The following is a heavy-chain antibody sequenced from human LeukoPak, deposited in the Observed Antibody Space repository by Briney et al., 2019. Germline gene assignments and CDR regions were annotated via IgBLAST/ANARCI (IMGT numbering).Heavy chain of an antibody. CDR2: ISSSSTI. V-gene: IGHV3-48*02. D-gene: IGHD3-10*01. CDR1: GFTFSSYS. J-gene: IGHJ3*02. Sequence: GGSLRLSGAASGFTFSSYSMNWVRQAPGKGLEWVSYISSSSTIYYADSVKGRFTIPRDNAKNSLYLQMNSLRDEDTAVYYCAREGAGRIDAFDIWGQGTMVTVSS. CDR3: AREGAGRIDAFDI.